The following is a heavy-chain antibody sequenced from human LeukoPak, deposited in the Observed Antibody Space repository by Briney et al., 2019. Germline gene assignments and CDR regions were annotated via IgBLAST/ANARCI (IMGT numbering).Heavy chain of an antibody. D-gene: IGHD2-2*01. CDR3: ARGKLKPAAMARWFDP. J-gene: IGHJ5*02. Sequence: SETLSLTCTVSGGSISSSSYYWGWIRQPPGKGLEWIGSIYYSGSTYYNPSLKSRVTISVDTSKNQFSLKLSSVTAADTAVYYCARGKLKPAAMARWFDPWGQGTLVTVSS. CDR2: IYYSGST. V-gene: IGHV4-39*01. CDR1: GGSISSSSYY.